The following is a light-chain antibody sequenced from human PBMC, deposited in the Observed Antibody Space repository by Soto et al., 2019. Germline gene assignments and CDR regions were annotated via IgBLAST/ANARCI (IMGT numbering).Light chain of an antibody. CDR1: SSDVGGYKY. V-gene: IGLV2-14*01. J-gene: IGLJ1*01. Sequence: QSVLTQPASLSVSPGQSITISCTGTSSDVGGYKYVSWYQQHPGKAPKFMIYDVSIRPSGVSNRFSGSKSGNTASLTISGLQAEDEADYYCCSYTSSSRYVFGTGTKVTVL. CDR3: CSYTSSSRYV. CDR2: DVS.